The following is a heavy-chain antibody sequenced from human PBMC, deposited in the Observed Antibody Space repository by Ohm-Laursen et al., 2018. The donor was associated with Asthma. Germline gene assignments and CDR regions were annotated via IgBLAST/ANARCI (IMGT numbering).Heavy chain of an antibody. CDR3: AKDVSGSPGY. V-gene: IGHV3-23*01. D-gene: IGHD1-26*01. CDR1: GFTFSSYA. Sequence: SLRLSCTASGFTFSSYAMSWVRQAPGKGLEWVSAISGSGGSTYYADSVKGRFTISRDNSKNTLYQQMNSLRAEDTAVYYCAKDVSGSPGYWGQGTLVTVSS. CDR2: ISGSGGST. J-gene: IGHJ4*02.